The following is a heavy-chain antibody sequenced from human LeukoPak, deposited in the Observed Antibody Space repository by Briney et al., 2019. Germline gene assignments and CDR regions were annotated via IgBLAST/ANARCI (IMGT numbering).Heavy chain of an antibody. J-gene: IGHJ4*02. CDR1: GFTFGDYG. V-gene: IGHV3-49*04. CDR3: TGSFGELSFFAY. Sequence: GGSLRLSCTASGFTFGDYGMSWVRQAPGKGLEWVGFIRSKAYGGTTEYAASVKGRFTISRDDSKSIAYLQVNSLKTEDTAVYYCTGSFGELSFFAYRGQGTLVTVSS. D-gene: IGHD3-10*01. CDR2: IRSKAYGGTT.